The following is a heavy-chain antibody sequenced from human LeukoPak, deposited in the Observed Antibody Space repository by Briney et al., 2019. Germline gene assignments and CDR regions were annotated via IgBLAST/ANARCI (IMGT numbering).Heavy chain of an antibody. CDR3: ARLPTGYPNWFDH. CDR1: GASITSTTYT. Sequence: PSETLSLTCTVSGASITSTTYTWGWIRQSPEKGLEFVGCLHSNGNTYYNPSLQSRVTISIDTAEAQFSLKLNSVTAADTAVYYCARLPTGYPNWFDHWGQGTLVTVSS. V-gene: IGHV4-39*01. CDR2: LHSNGNT. J-gene: IGHJ5*02. D-gene: IGHD4-17*01.